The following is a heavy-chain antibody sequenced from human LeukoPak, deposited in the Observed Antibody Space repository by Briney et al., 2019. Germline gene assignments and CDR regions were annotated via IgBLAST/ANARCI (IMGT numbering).Heavy chain of an antibody. CDR1: GYTFISYY. CDR3: ARDIGYSYGYRSDY. V-gene: IGHV1-8*01. Sequence: ASVKVSCKASGYTFISYYINWVRQATGQGLEWMGWMNPNSGNASYAQKFQGRVTMTRNTSIGAAYMELSSLRSEDTAVYYCARDIGYSYGYRSDYWGQGTMVTVSS. D-gene: IGHD5-18*01. J-gene: IGHJ4*02. CDR2: MNPNSGNA.